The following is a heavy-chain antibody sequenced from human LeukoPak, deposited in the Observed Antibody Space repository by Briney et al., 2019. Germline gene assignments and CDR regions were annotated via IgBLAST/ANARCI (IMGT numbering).Heavy chain of an antibody. D-gene: IGHD6-13*01. CDR3: AATGIAAAAYYFDY. CDR2: ISAYNGNT. V-gene: IGHV1-18*01. CDR1: GYTFTSYG. J-gene: IGHJ4*02. Sequence: ASVKVSCKASGYTFTSYGISWVRQAPGQGLEWMGWISAYNGNTNYAQELQGRVTMTTDTSTSTAYMELRSLRSDDTAVYYCAATGIAAAAYYFDYWGQGTLVTVSS.